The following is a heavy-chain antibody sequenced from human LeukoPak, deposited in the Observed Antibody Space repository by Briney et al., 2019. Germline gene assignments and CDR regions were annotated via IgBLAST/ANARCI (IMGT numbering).Heavy chain of an antibody. D-gene: IGHD1-26*01. CDR1: GFTFSSYS. Sequence: GGSLRLSCAASGFTFSSYSMNWVRQAPGKGLEWVSSISGSSSYIYYADSVKGRFTISRHNAKNSLYLQMNSLRAEDTAVYYCARDPYSGSYSAYYYYYMDVWGKGTTVTVSS. CDR2: ISGSSSYI. CDR3: ARDPYSGSYSAYYYYYMDV. J-gene: IGHJ6*03. V-gene: IGHV3-21*01.